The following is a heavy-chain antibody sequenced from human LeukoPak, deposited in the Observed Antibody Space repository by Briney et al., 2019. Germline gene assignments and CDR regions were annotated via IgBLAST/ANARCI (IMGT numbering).Heavy chain of an antibody. Sequence: SETLSLTCTVSGGSISSTSYYWGWIRQPPGKGLEWIGNIYYSGSTNYNPSLKSRVTISVDTSKNQFSLKLSSVTAADTAVYYCARGREWELTDAFDIWGQGTMVTVSS. CDR3: ARGREWELTDAFDI. J-gene: IGHJ3*02. D-gene: IGHD1-26*01. V-gene: IGHV4-39*07. CDR2: IYYSGST. CDR1: GGSISSTSYY.